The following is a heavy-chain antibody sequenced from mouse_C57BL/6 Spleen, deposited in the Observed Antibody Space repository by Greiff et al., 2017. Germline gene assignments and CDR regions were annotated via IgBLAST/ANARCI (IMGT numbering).Heavy chain of an antibody. D-gene: IGHD2-1*01. V-gene: IGHV5-4*01. CDR1: GFTFSSYA. Sequence: EVQGVESGGGLVKPGGSLKLSCAASGFTFSSYAMSWVRQTPEKRLEWVATISDGGSYTYYPDNVQGRFTISRANAKNNLYLQMRHLKSEDTAMYCWAQRGIYYGNPYYCDYWGQGTTLTVSS. CDR2: ISDGGSYT. J-gene: IGHJ2*01. CDR3: AQRGIYYGNPYYCDY.